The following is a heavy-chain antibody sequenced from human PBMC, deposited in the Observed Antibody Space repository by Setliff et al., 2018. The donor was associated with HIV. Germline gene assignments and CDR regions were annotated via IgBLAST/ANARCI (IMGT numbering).Heavy chain of an antibody. CDR3: AGYREGYCSGDNCYSGNES. CDR1: DTPSPTSYG. D-gene: IGHD2-15*01. J-gene: IGHJ5*02. V-gene: IGHV1-18*01. CDR2: ISAYYRNP. Sequence: ASVKSPARLLDTPSPTSYGISWVRQAPGQGLEWMGWISAYYRNPGYSQKFQGRVTMTTDTSTNTVYMELRSLRSDDTAVYYCAGYREGYCSGDNCYSGNESWGQGTLVTVSS.